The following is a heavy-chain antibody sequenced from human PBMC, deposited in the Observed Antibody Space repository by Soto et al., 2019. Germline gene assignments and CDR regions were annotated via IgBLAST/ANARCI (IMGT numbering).Heavy chain of an antibody. Sequence: QVQLQETGPGLVKPSETLSLTCTVSGGSIGSHYLTWIRQPPGKGLEWIGYIYHSGRTNYNPSLKSRVTLSVDTSKNQFSLKLNSVTAADTAVYYCARDSGSSYYYYYGMDVWGQGTTVTVSS. J-gene: IGHJ6*02. CDR3: ARDSGSSYYYYYGMDV. D-gene: IGHD1-26*01. CDR2: IYHSGRT. CDR1: GGSIGSHY. V-gene: IGHV4-59*11.